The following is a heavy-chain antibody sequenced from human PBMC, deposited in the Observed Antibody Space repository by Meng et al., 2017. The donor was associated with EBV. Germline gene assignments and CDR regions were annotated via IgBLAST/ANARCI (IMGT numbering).Heavy chain of an antibody. CDR1: GXNFNNFG. CDR2: ITPVFGIA. CDR3: VRDLWLRIGECV. J-gene: IGHJ4*02. V-gene: IGHV1-69*17. Sequence: GXXGIKPCAPXXVRLKGSGXNFNNFGISWVRPAPGQGIEWMGDITPVFGIANYAESFQGRVTISADTSTRTAYMDLSSLRSDDTAVYYCVRDLWLRIGECVWGQGTXVTVSS. D-gene: IGHD5-12*01.